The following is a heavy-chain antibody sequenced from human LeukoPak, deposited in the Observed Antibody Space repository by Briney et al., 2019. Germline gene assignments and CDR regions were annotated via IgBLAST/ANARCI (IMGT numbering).Heavy chain of an antibody. V-gene: IGHV3-66*01. CDR2: IYSGGST. D-gene: IGHD2/OR15-2a*01. CDR1: GFTVSSLY. J-gene: IGHJ6*02. CDR3: ARRVRVSSYHYAMDV. Sequence: GGSLRLSCAASGFTVSSLYMNWVRQAPGKGLEWVSVIYSGGSTYYADSVQGRFTISRDNSKNTVYLQMNSLRAEDTAVYYCARRVRVSSYHYAMDVWGQGTTVTVSS.